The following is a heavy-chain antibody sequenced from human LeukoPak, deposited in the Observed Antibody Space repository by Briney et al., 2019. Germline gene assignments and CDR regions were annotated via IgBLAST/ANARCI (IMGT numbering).Heavy chain of an antibody. CDR3: ARIKGGSYADFDY. Sequence: GGSLRLSCAASGFTVSSNYMSWVRQAPGKGLEWASVIYSGGSTYYADSVKSRFTISRDNSKNTLYLQMNSLRAEDTAVYYCARIKGGSYADFDYWGQGTLVTVSS. CDR1: GFTVSSNY. J-gene: IGHJ4*02. D-gene: IGHD1-26*01. V-gene: IGHV3-53*01. CDR2: IYSGGST.